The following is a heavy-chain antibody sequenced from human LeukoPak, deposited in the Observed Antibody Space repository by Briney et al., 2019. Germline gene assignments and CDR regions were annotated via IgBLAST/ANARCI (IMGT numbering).Heavy chain of an antibody. CDR3: ARGNSNSNIKRGGGSTSCNWFDP. V-gene: IGHV4-31*03. Sequence: SETLSLTCTVSGGSISSGGYYWSWIRQHPGKGLEWIGYIYYSGSTYYNPSLKCRVTISVDTSKNQFSLKLSSVTAADTAVYYWARGNSNSNIKRGGGSTSCNWFDPWGQGTLVTVSS. J-gene: IGHJ5*02. D-gene: IGHD2-2*01. CDR1: GGSISSGGYY. CDR2: IYYSGST.